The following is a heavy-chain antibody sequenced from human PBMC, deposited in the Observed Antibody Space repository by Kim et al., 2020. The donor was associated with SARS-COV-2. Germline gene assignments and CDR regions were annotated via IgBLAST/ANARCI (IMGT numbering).Heavy chain of an antibody. CDR2: IYIGGST. J-gene: IGHJ3*02. Sequence: GGSLRLSCAASGFTVSSNYMSWVRQAPGKGLEWVSVIYIGGSTYYADSVKGRFTISGDNSKNTLYLQMNSLRAEDTAGYYCARGHRYSSGWYVAFDIWGQGTMVTVSS. CDR1: GFTVSSNY. D-gene: IGHD6-19*01. CDR3: ARGHRYSSGWYVAFDI. V-gene: IGHV3-66*01.